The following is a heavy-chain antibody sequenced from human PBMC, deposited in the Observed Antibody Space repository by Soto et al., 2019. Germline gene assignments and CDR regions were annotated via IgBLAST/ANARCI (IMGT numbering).Heavy chain of an antibody. D-gene: IGHD3-9*01. CDR1: GGTFSSYA. CDR3: ARDFFGDKLENFDWFPRGTMDV. V-gene: IGHV1-69*13. Sequence: SVKVSCKASGGTFSSYAISWVRQAPGQGLEWMGGIIPIFGTANYAQKSQGRVTITADESTSTAYMELSSLRSEDTAVYYCARDFFGDKLENFDWFPRGTMDVWGQGTTVTVSS. J-gene: IGHJ6*02. CDR2: IIPIFGTA.